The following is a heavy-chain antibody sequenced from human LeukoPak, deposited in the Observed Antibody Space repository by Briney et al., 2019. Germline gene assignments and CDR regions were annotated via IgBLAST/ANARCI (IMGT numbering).Heavy chain of an antibody. D-gene: IGHD3-10*01. J-gene: IGHJ3*02. CDR3: ATGGMVRDAFDI. V-gene: IGHV1-8*01. CDR1: GYTFTSYD. Sequence: ASVKVSCKASGYTFTSYDINWVRQATGQGLEWMGWMNPNSGNTGYAQKFQGRVTMTRNTSISTAYMELSSLRSEDTAVYYCATGGMVRDAFDIWGQGTMVTVSS. CDR2: MNPNSGNT.